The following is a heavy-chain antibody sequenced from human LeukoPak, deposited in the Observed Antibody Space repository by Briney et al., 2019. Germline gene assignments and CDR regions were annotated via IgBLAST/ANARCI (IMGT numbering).Heavy chain of an antibody. J-gene: IGHJ4*02. Sequence: PSETLSLTCSVSGGSISSSSYYWGWIRQPPGKGLEWIGNIYYTGSTYYNPSLKSRVTMSVDTSKNQFSLKLSSVTAADTAVYYCARLTYYYDSSGYHWGQGTLVTVSS. CDR1: GGSISSSSYY. V-gene: IGHV4-39*01. CDR2: IYYTGST. D-gene: IGHD3-22*01. CDR3: ARLTYYYDSSGYH.